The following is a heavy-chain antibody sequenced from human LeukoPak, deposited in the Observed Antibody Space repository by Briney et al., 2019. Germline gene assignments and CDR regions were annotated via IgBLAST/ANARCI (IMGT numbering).Heavy chain of an antibody. CDR1: GGSISGGEDF. Sequence: SETLSLTCTVSGGSISGGEDFWGWIRQPPGKGLEWIGSIFYSGGTYYNPSLKSRVTISVDTSRNEFSLKVMSATVADTAVYYCARRGITYSSSFFEFWGQGALVTVSS. D-gene: IGHD6-13*01. V-gene: IGHV4-39*01. CDR2: IFYSGGT. J-gene: IGHJ4*02. CDR3: ARRGITYSSSFFEF.